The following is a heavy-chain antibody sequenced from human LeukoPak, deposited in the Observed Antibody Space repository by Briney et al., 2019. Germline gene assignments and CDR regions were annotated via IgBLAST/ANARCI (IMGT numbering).Heavy chain of an antibody. CDR3: ASARYSSGWYLEYFQH. Sequence: ASVKVSCKASGGTFSSYAISWVRQAPGQGLEWMGGIIPIFGTANYAQKFQGRVTITTDESTSTAYMELSNLRSEDTAVYYCASARYSSGWYLEYFQHWGQGTLVTVSS. V-gene: IGHV1-69*05. CDR2: IIPIFGTA. D-gene: IGHD6-19*01. CDR1: GGTFSSYA. J-gene: IGHJ1*01.